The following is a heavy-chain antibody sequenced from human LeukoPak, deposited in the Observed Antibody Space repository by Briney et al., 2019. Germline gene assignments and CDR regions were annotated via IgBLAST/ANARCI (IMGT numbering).Heavy chain of an antibody. CDR1: GFNFDDYT. Sequence: GGSLRLSCTTSGFNFDDYTMSWFRQAPGKGLECVGFIRGKVYGGRTEYAASVKGRFTISRDDSNGIAYLEMSSLKTEDTAVYYCTREQGPWGIAVAVATPPFDYWGQGTRVSVSS. D-gene: IGHD6-19*01. CDR3: TREQGPWGIAVAVATPPFDY. V-gene: IGHV3-49*03. CDR2: IRGKVYGGRT. J-gene: IGHJ4*02.